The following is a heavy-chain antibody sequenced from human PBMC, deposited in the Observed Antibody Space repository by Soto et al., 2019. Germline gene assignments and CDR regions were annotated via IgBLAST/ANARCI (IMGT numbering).Heavy chain of an antibody. CDR1: GFTFSSYS. J-gene: IGHJ5*02. CDR2: ISSSSSTI. D-gene: IGHD6-19*01. V-gene: IGHV3-48*02. CDR3: ARRRRIDSSGPRWNWFDP. Sequence: GGSLRLSCAASGFTFSSYSMNWVRQAPGKGLEWVSYISSSSSTIYYADSVKGRFTISRDNAKNSLYLQMNSLRDEDTAVYYCARRRRIDSSGPRWNWFDPWGQGTLVTVSS.